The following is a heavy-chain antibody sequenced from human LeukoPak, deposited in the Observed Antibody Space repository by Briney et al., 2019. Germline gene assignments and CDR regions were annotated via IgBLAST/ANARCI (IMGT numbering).Heavy chain of an antibody. V-gene: IGHV3-21*04. J-gene: IGHJ4*02. Sequence: PGGSLRLSCAASGFTFSAYSMNWVRQAPGKGLEWVSSITSGDFVYFADSLKGRFTISRDNGKSSLYLQMNSLRAEDTAVYYCARGTNYDDSSGYSPHLYYFDYWGQGTLVTVSS. CDR3: ARGTNYDDSSGYSPHLYYFDY. CDR2: ITSGDFV. CDR1: GFTFSAYS. D-gene: IGHD3-22*01.